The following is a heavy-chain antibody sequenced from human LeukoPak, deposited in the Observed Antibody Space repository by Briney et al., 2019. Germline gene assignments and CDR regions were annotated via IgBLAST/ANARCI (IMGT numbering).Heavy chain of an antibody. CDR1: GYTFTGYD. CDR3: ARWSGYDFGPLNY. CDR2: MNPNSGNT. D-gene: IGHD5-12*01. Sequence: GASVKVPCKASGYTFTGYDINWVRQATGQGLEWMGWMNPNSGNTGYAQKFQGRVTMTRNTSISTAYMELSSLRSEDTAVYYCARWSGYDFGPLNYWGQGTLVTVSS. V-gene: IGHV1-8*01. J-gene: IGHJ4*02.